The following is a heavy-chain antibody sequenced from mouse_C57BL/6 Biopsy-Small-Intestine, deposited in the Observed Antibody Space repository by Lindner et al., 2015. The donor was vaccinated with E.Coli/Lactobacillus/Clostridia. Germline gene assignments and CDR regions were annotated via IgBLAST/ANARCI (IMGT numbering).Heavy chain of an antibody. CDR2: FDPEDGEI. Sequence: SVKVFCKVSGYTLTDLSLHWVRQAPGKGLEWMGGFDPEDGEIIYAQKFQGRVSMTEDTSTDTAYMELSSLRSEDTAVYYCATFGYGSSFDLWGRGTLVTVSS. D-gene: IGHD2-10*02. CDR3: ATFGYGSSFDL. CDR1: GYTLTDLS. J-gene: IGHJ1*01. V-gene: IGHV1-18*01.